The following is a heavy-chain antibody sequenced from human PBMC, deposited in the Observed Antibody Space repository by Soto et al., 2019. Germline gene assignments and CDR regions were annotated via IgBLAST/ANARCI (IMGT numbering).Heavy chain of an antibody. CDR3: AHREDSFDV. Sequence: QITLKESGPTLVKPTETLTLTCTFSGFSLSTREVSVGWIRQAPGEALEWLALIYWNDDKRYSPSLKSRLTVTKDTSEDQVPVTMTNVDPADTATYYCAHREDSFDVWGQGTTVIVSS. V-gene: IGHV2-5*01. CDR2: IYWNDDK. CDR1: GFSLSTREVS. J-gene: IGHJ3*01.